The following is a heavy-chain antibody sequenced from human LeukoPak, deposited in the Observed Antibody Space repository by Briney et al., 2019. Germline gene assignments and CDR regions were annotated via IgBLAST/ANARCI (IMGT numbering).Heavy chain of an antibody. D-gene: IGHD2-21*02. V-gene: IGHV1-3*01. J-gene: IGHJ4*02. CDR1: GYTFTSYA. CDR3: ARDMPPHCGGDCSHNFDY. Sequence: GASVKVSCKASGYTFTSYAMHWVRQAPGQRLEWMGWINAGNGNTKYSQKFQGRVTITRDTSASTAYMELSSLRSEDTAVYYCARDMPPHCGGDCSHNFDYWGQGTLVTVSS. CDR2: INAGNGNT.